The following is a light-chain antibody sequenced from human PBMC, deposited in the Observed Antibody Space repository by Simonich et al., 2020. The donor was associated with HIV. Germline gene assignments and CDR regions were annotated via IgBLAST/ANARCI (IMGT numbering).Light chain of an antibody. CDR2: YAS. Sequence: EIVMTQSPATLSVSPGERATLSCRASQNIAGNLAWYQQKPGQAPRLLIYYASTRATGVPARFSGSGFGTDFTLTISSMQSEDFAVYYCQQYNTWPPAYTFGQGTKLEIK. J-gene: IGKJ2*01. CDR3: QQYNTWPPAYT. CDR1: QNIAGN. V-gene: IGKV3-15*01.